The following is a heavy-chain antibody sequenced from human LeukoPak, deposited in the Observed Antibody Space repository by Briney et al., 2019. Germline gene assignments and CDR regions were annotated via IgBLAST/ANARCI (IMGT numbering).Heavy chain of an antibody. V-gene: IGHV3-20*04. J-gene: IGHJ5*02. D-gene: IGHD3-10*01. CDR3: ARGRGGAIYYYDWFDP. CDR1: GFTFDDYG. Sequence: PGGSLRLSCAASGFTFDDYGMSWVRQAPGKGLEWVSGINWNGGSTGYADSVKGRFTISRDNAKNSLYLQMNSLRAEDTALYYCARGRGGAIYYYDWFDPWGQGTLVTVSS. CDR2: INWNGGST.